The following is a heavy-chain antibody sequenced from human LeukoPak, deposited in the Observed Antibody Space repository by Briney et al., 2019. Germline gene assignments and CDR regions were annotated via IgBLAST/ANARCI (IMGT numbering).Heavy chain of an antibody. V-gene: IGHV3-23*01. Sequence: PGGSLRLSCAASGFTLSSYAMSWVRQAPGKGLEWVSAISGSGGSTYYADSVKGRFTISRDNSKNTLYLQMNSLRAEETAVYYCAKLGRSDYYYGMDVWGQGTTVTVPS. CDR3: AKLGRSDYYYGMDV. D-gene: IGHD1-26*01. CDR2: ISGSGGST. CDR1: GFTLSSYA. J-gene: IGHJ6*02.